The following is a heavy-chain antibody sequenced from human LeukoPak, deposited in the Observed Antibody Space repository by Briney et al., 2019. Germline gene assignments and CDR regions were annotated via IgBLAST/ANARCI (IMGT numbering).Heavy chain of an antibody. CDR3: VGTGPLSSNGWDFNY. J-gene: IGHJ4*02. CDR2: IKSKTDGGTT. CDR1: GFTFSNAW. D-gene: IGHD6-19*01. Sequence: GGSLRLSCAASGFTFSNAWMSWVRQAPGKGLEWVGRIKSKTDGGTTDYAAPVKGRFTISRDDSKNTLYLQMNSLKTEDTAVYYCVGTGPLSSNGWDFNYWGQGTLVTVSS. V-gene: IGHV3-15*01.